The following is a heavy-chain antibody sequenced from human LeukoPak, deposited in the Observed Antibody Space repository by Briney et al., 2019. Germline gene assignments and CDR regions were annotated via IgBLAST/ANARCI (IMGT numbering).Heavy chain of an antibody. J-gene: IGHJ2*01. D-gene: IGHD2-15*01. CDR2: IYYSGST. Sequence: SETLSLTCTVSGGSISSYYWSWIRQPPGKGLEWIGYIYYSGSTNYNPSLKSRVTISVDTSKNQFSLKLSSVTAADTAVYYCARYSPVVAATYWYFDLWGRRTLVTVSS. CDR1: GGSISSYY. CDR3: ARYSPVVAATYWYFDL. V-gene: IGHV4-59*01.